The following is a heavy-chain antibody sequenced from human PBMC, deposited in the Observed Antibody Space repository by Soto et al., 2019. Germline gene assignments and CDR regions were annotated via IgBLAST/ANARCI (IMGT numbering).Heavy chain of an antibody. D-gene: IGHD6-19*01. V-gene: IGHV1-3*05. CDR2: INAGNGNT. CDR1: GYTFTSYA. J-gene: IGHJ4*02. Sequence: QVQLVQSGAEEKKPGASVKGSCKASGYTFTSYAMHWVRQAPGQRLEWMGWINAGNGNTKDSQKFQRRVNITRDTSASTAYMELSSLRSEHTAVYYCARAVAVPADYDYWGQGTLVTVSS. CDR3: ARAVAVPADYDY.